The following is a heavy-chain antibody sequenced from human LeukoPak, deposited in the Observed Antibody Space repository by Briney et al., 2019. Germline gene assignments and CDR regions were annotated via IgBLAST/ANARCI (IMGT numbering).Heavy chain of an antibody. CDR1: GFTFSSYE. D-gene: IGHD3-22*01. V-gene: IGHV3-48*03. CDR3: AKIDGYYYDSRDLDV. CDR2: ISSSGSTI. J-gene: IGHJ6*04. Sequence: GGSLRLSCAASGFTFSSYEMNWVRQAPGKGLEWVSYISSSGSTIYYADSVKGRFTISRDNAKNSLYLQMNSLRPEDTAVYYCAKIDGYYYDSRDLDVWGKGTTVTISS.